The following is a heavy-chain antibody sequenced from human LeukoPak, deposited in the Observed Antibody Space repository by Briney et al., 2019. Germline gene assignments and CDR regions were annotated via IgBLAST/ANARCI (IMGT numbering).Heavy chain of an antibody. V-gene: IGHV3-21*04. D-gene: IGHD3-10*01. Sequence: PGGSLRLSCAASGFTFSNYGMNWVRQAPGKGLECVSSITSSGYDIYYVDSVKGRFTISRDNAKNSLYLQMNSLRAEDTALYYCAKDKGIYYGSGSTYGMDVWGQGTTVTVSS. CDR2: ITSSGYDI. CDR3: AKDKGIYYGSGSTYGMDV. J-gene: IGHJ6*02. CDR1: GFTFSNYG.